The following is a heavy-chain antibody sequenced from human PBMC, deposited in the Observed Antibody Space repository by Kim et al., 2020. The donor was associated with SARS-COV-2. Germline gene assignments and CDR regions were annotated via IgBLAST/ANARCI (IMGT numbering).Heavy chain of an antibody. D-gene: IGHD3-22*01. CDR1: GLTFSSYA. CDR3: AKSRVLTYYYDSSGYFDY. Sequence: GGSLRLSCVVSGLTFSSYAMNWVRQAPGKGLEWVSGISGSGGSTDYADSVKGRFTISRDNSKNTLYLQMNSLRAEDTAVYYCAKSRVLTYYYDSSGYFDYWGQGTLVTVSS. CDR2: ISGSGGST. J-gene: IGHJ4*02. V-gene: IGHV3-23*01.